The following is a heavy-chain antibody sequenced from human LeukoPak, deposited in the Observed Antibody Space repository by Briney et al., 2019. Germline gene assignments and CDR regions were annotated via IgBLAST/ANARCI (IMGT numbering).Heavy chain of an antibody. V-gene: IGHV3-48*03. D-gene: IGHD3-10*02. CDR3: AELGITMIGGV. CDR1: GFTFSSYE. CDR2: ISSSGSTI. J-gene: IGHJ6*04. Sequence: WGSLRLSGAASGFTFSSYEMNWVRQVPGKGLEWVSYISSSGSTIYYADSVKGRFTISRDNAKNSLYLQMNSLRAEDTAVYYCAELGITMIGGVWGKGTTVTISS.